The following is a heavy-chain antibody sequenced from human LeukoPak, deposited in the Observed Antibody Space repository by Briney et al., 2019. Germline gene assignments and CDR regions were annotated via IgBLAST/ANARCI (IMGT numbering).Heavy chain of an antibody. CDR3: VRVGRPRRTPFDP. CDR1: GASLSDYY. V-gene: IGHV4-34*01. CDR2: IYHTGST. Sequence: SETLSLTCAVSGASLSDYYWSWVRQSPGKGLEWIGEIYHTGSTNYNPSLKSRVTMSVDTSKDRFALNLTSVTAADTAVYYCVRVGRPRRTPFDPWGQGTLVTVSP. J-gene: IGHJ5*02. D-gene: IGHD1-26*01.